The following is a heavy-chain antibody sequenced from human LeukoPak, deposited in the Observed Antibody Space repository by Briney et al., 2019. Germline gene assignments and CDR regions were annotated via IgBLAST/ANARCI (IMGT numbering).Heavy chain of an antibody. V-gene: IGHV3-21*01. Sequence: GGSLRLSCAASGFTFSSYSMNWVRQAPGKGLEWVSSISSSSSYIYYADSVKGRFTISRDNAKNSLYLQMNSLRAEDTAVYYCASDPQDGRSSLRRLYYFDYWGQGTLVTVSS. CDR2: ISSSSSYI. J-gene: IGHJ4*02. CDR1: GFTFSSYS. D-gene: IGHD5-24*01. CDR3: ASDPQDGRSSLRRLYYFDY.